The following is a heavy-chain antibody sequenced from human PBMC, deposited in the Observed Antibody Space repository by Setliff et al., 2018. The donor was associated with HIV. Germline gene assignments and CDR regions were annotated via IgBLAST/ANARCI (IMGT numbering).Heavy chain of an antibody. Sequence: SVKVSCKASGGTFSNYPISWVRQAPGQGLEWMGGIIPIFGTTHYAQKFQGRVTVTADESTSTAYMQLSSLRSDDTAVYYCARGRNYDSSGYGDYYYHMDVWGKGTTVTVSS. D-gene: IGHD3-22*01. CDR2: IIPIFGTT. CDR1: GGTFSNYP. J-gene: IGHJ6*03. V-gene: IGHV1-69*13. CDR3: ARGRNYDSSGYGDYYYHMDV.